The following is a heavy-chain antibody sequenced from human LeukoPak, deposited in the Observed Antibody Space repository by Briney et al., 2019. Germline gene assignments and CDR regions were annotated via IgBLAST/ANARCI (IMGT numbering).Heavy chain of an antibody. CDR3: ARDSGNGQYYFDY. D-gene: IGHD4-23*01. Sequence: SETLSLTCTVSGGSISSYYWSWIRQPPGKGLEWIGYIYYSGSTNYNPSLKSRVTISVDTSKNQFSLKLSSVTAADTAVYHCARDSGNGQYYFDYWGQGTLVTVSS. V-gene: IGHV4-59*01. J-gene: IGHJ4*02. CDR2: IYYSGST. CDR1: GGSISSYY.